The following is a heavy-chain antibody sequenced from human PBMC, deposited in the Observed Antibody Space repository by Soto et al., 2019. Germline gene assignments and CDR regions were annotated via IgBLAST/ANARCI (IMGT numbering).Heavy chain of an antibody. Sequence: ASVKVSCKASGYTFTSYDINWVRQATGQGLEWKGWMNPNSGNTGYAQKFQGRVTMTRNTSISTAYMELSSLRSEDTAVYYCARVQAYYYDSSGYYPHWYFDLWGRGTLVTVSS. CDR3: ARVQAYYYDSSGYYPHWYFDL. J-gene: IGHJ2*01. CDR2: MNPNSGNT. D-gene: IGHD3-22*01. V-gene: IGHV1-8*01. CDR1: GYTFTSYD.